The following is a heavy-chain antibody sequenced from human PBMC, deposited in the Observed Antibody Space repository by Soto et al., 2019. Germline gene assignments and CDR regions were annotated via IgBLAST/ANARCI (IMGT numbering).Heavy chain of an antibody. CDR3: ASSYGISWYGDY. J-gene: IGHJ4*02. CDR1: GSTFKNSV. V-gene: IGHV1-69*01. Sequence: QVQLVQSGAEVQKPGSSVKVSCKAPGSTFKNSVITWVRQAPGQGLEWMGGIIPDTGTANYAQKFQGRVTITADGSTTTVYMDLNSLRFEDTAVYYCASSYGISWYGDYWGQGTLVTVSS. D-gene: IGHD6-13*01. CDR2: IIPDTGTA.